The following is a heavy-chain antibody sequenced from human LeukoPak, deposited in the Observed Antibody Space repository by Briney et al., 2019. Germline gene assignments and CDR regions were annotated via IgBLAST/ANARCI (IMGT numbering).Heavy chain of an antibody. CDR1: GGSLSSYY. Sequence: SETLSLTCTVSGGSLSSYYRNWIRQPAGKGLEWIGRTYTSGSTNYNPSLKSRVTMSVDTSKNQFSLKLSSVTAADTAVYYCARGVYGSGSYYKPLVFDYWGQGTLVTVSS. D-gene: IGHD3-10*01. J-gene: IGHJ4*02. CDR3: ARGVYGSGSYYKPLVFDY. CDR2: TYTSGST. V-gene: IGHV4-4*07.